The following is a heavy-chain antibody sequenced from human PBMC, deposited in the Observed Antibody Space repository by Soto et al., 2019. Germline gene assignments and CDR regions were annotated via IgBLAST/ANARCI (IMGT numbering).Heavy chain of an antibody. D-gene: IGHD3-16*01. CDR1: SVSITSSNW. CDR2: ISHSGTV. Sequence: QVRLQQSGPGLVKPSETVSLTCDVSSVSITSSNWWTWVRQPPGKGLEWLGKISHSGTVNYNATLRSQVTISVDKPKNQLSLKLMSVTAADTAVYYCARDYDGFDYWGPGILVTVSS. CDR3: ARDYDGFDY. V-gene: IGHV4-4*02. J-gene: IGHJ4*02.